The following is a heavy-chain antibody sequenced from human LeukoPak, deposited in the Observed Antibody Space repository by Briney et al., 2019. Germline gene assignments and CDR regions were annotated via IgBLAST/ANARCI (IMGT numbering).Heavy chain of an antibody. CDR3: ARDMFPYYYDSSGYWGYYYYYYYGMDV. CDR2: ISYDGSNK. J-gene: IGHJ6*02. D-gene: IGHD3-22*01. Sequence: GRSLRLSCAASGFTFSSYAMLWVRQAPGKGLEWVTVISYDGSNKYYADSVKGRFTISRDNSKNTLYLQMNSLRAEDTAVYYCARDMFPYYYDSSGYWGYYYYYYYGMDVWGQGTTVTVSS. CDR1: GFTFSSYA. V-gene: IGHV3-30-3*01.